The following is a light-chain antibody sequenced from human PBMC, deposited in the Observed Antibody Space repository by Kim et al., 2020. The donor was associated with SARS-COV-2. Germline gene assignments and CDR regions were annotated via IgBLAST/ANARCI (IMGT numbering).Light chain of an antibody. CDR1: QGISKY. V-gene: IGKV1-27*01. CDR2: AAS. J-gene: IGKJ4*01. CDR3: QKYNSAPQVT. Sequence: DIQMTQSPSSLSASVGDRVTITCRASQGISKYLAWYQQKPGKVPKLLIYAASTLQSGVPSRFSGSGSGTDFTLTISSLQPEDVATYYCQKYNSAPQVTFGGGTKVDI.